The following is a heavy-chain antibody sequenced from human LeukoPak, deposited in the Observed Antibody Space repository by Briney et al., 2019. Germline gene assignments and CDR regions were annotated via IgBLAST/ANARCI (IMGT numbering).Heavy chain of an antibody. Sequence: PGGSLRLSCAASGFTFSSYSMTWVRQAPGKGLEWVSSISSSSSYIYYADSVKGRFTISRDNAKNSLYLQMNSLRAEDTAVYYCASIPRVGPSPDAFDIWGQGTMVTVSS. CDR1: GFTFSSYS. J-gene: IGHJ3*02. CDR3: ASIPRVGPSPDAFDI. CDR2: ISSSSSYI. D-gene: IGHD1-26*01. V-gene: IGHV3-21*01.